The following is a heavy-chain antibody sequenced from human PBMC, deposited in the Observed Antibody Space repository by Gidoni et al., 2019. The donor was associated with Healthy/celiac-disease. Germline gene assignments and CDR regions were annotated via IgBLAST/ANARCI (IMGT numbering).Heavy chain of an antibody. CDR3: ARAYYYDSSGYRYYYGMDV. J-gene: IGHJ6*02. CDR2: IGTAGET. CDR1: GFTFSSYD. Sequence: EVQLVESGGGLVQPGGSLRLSCAASGFTFSSYDMHWVRQATGKGLEWFSAIGTAGETYYPGSVKGRFTISREKAKNSLYLQMNSLRAGDTAVYYCARAYYYDSSGYRYYYGMDVWGQGTTVTVSS. V-gene: IGHV3-13*01. D-gene: IGHD3-22*01.